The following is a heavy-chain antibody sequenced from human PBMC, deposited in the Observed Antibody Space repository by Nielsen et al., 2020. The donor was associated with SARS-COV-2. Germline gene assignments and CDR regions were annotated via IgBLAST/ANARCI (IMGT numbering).Heavy chain of an antibody. Sequence: SEILSLTCAVSGGSITTYYWHWIRQSPGKGLEWIGYIYYSGNTNYNPSLKSRVTISVDTSKNQFSLKLSSVTAADTAVHYCARDDDNWGSLAYWGQGTLVTVSS. CDR3: ARDDDNWGSLAY. CDR2: IYYSGNT. J-gene: IGHJ4*02. V-gene: IGHV4-59*13. D-gene: IGHD7-27*01. CDR1: GGSITTYY.